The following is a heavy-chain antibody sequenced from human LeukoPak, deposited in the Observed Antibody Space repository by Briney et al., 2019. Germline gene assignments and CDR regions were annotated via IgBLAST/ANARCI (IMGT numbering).Heavy chain of an antibody. CDR2: VYHSGST. Sequence: SETLSLTCTVSGYSINSGYYWGWIRQPPGKGLEWIATVYHSGSTYYNPSLKSRVTISQDTSNNQFSLKLNSVTAADTAVYYCAKSNGYGLVDIWGQGTMITVSS. CDR1: GYSINSGYY. CDR3: AKSNGYGLVDI. J-gene: IGHJ3*02. V-gene: IGHV4-38-2*02. D-gene: IGHD3-10*01.